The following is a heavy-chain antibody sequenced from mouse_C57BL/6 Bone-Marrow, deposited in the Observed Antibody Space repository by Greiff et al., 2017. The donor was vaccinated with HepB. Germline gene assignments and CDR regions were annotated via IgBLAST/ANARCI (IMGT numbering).Heavy chain of an antibody. V-gene: IGHV1-7*01. J-gene: IGHJ3*01. CDR2: INPSSGYT. D-gene: IGHD1-2*01. Sequence: VQLMESGAELAKPGASVKLSCKASGYTFTSYWMHWVKQRPGQGLEWIGYINPSSGYTKYNQKFKDKATLTADKSSSTAYMQLSSLTYEDSAVYYWANPYRDDGGEVWFADWGQGTLVTV. CDR1: GYTFTSYW. CDR3: ANPYRDDGGEVWFAD.